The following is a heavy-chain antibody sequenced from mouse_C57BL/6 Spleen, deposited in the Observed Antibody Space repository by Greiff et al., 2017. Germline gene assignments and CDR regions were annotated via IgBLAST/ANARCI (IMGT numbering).Heavy chain of an antibody. CDR2: IDPETGGT. D-gene: IGHD1-1*01. CDR3: TRNYYGSSYGAWFAY. Sequence: VQLQQSGAELVRPGASVTLSCKASGYTFTDYEMHWVKQTPVHGLEWIGAIDPETGGTAYNQKFKGKAILTADKSSRTAYMELRSLTSEDSAVYYCTRNYYGSSYGAWFAYWGQGTLVTVSA. J-gene: IGHJ3*01. V-gene: IGHV1-15*01. CDR1: GYTFTDYE.